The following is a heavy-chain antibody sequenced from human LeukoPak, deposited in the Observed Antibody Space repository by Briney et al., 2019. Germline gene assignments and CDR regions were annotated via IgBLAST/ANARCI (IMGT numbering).Heavy chain of an antibody. V-gene: IGHV1-18*01. CDR2: ISAYNGNT. D-gene: IGHD5-12*01. J-gene: IGHJ4*02. CDR1: GYTFSSYG. Sequence: GASVKVSCKTSGYTFSSYGVSWVRQAPGQGLEWMGWISAYNGNTDYAQKFQGRITMTTDTSRSTAYMELRSLRSDDTAVYYCARDRDLVAALDYWGQGTLVTVSS. CDR3: ARDRDLVAALDY.